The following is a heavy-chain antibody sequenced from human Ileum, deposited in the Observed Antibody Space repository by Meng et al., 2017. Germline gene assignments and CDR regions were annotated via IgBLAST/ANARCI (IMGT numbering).Heavy chain of an antibody. D-gene: IGHD2-2*01. CDR2: IHYTGST. V-gene: IGHV4-31*03. CDR1: GGSIGSAAYY. J-gene: IGHJ4*02. Sequence: QVQLQEAGPGLVKDSQTLSHTRTVSGGSIGSAAYYWTWIRQHPAKGLEWIGYIHYTGSTSYNPSLESRTSTSIDTSNNQFSLKVTSVTAADTAVYYCARGVSAAGLFDNWGPGTLVTVSS. CDR3: ARGVSAAGLFDN.